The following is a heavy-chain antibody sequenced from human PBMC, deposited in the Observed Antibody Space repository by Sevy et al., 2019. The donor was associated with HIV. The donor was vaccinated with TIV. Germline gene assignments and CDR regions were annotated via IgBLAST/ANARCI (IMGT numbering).Heavy chain of an antibody. D-gene: IGHD6-19*01. CDR3: AGPILTYNNGWSYYDY. CDR2: INYSGST. CDR1: GASISSSGYY. J-gene: IGHJ4*02. Sequence: SETLSLTCTVSGASISSSGYYWGWIRQPPGKGLEWIASINYSGSTFYNPSLKSRGTISGDTSKNQFSLDLNSVTAADTAIYYCAGPILTYNNGWSYYDYWGQGTVVTVSS. V-gene: IGHV4-39*01.